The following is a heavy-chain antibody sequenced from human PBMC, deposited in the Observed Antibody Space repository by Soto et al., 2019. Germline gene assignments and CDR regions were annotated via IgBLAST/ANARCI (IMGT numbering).Heavy chain of an antibody. CDR3: ARTPLTTGWSVDY. Sequence: SGPTLVNPTQTLTLTCTFSGFSLSTNGMCVSWIRQPPGKALEWLALVDWDDDKFYSISLRTRLTISRDTSKNQVVLTMTDMDPVDTATYYCARTPLTTGWSVDYWGQGTLVTVSS. V-gene: IGHV2-70*01. CDR2: VDWDDDK. D-gene: IGHD6-19*01. J-gene: IGHJ4*02. CDR1: GFSLSTNGMC.